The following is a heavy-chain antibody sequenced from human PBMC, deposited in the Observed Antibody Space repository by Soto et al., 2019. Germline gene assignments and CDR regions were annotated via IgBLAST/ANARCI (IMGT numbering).Heavy chain of an antibody. D-gene: IGHD2-15*01. Sequence: QVQLQQWGAGLLKPSETVSLTCAVYGGSFSGYYWSWIRQPPGKGLEWIGEINHSGSTNYNPSLKSRVTISVDTSKNQFSRKLSSVTAADTAVYYCARSGYCSGGSCDRRGNYYYYMDVCRKGTTVTVSS. CDR1: GGSFSGYY. J-gene: IGHJ6*03. V-gene: IGHV4-34*01. CDR2: INHSGST. CDR3: ARSGYCSGGSCDRRGNYYYYMDV.